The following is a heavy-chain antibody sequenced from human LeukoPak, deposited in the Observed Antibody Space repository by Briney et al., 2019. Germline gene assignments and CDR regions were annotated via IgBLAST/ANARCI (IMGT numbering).Heavy chain of an antibody. V-gene: IGHV1-8*01. CDR3: ARGLVDGSGSYWGLYYYYYMDV. CDR1: GYTFTSYD. CDR2: MNPNSGNT. Sequence: GASVKVSCKASGYTFTSYDINWVRQATGQGLEWMGWMNPNSGNTGYAQKFQGRVTMTRNTPISTAYMELSSLRSEDTAVYYCARGLVDGSGSYWGLYYYYYMDVWGKGTTVTISS. D-gene: IGHD3-10*01. J-gene: IGHJ6*03.